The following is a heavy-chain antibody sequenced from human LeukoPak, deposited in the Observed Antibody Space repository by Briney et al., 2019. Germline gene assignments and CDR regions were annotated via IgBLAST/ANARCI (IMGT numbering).Heavy chain of an antibody. CDR3: GRYDYNRYVAY. CDR1: GFTFSSHA. Sequence: GGSLRPSCAASGFTFSSHAMIWVRQAPGKGLEWVSPISATGGSTYYADSVKGRFTISRDNSKNTLYLQMNSLRADDTAVYYCGRYDYNRYVAYWGQGTLVAVSS. J-gene: IGHJ4*02. V-gene: IGHV3-23*01. CDR2: ISATGGST. D-gene: IGHD5-24*01.